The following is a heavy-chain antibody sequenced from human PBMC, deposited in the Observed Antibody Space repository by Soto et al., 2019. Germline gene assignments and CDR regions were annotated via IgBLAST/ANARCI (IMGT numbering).Heavy chain of an antibody. D-gene: IGHD5-18*01. CDR3: ARDPVGSYGYGLGY. CDR1: GGTFSSYA. V-gene: IGHV1-69*01. Sequence: QVQLVQSGAEVKKPRSSGKVSCKASGGTFSSYAISWVRQAPGQGLEWMGGIIPIFGTANYAQKFQGRVTINEDESTSKAYMELSSMRSEDTAVYYWARDPVGSYGYGLGYWGQGTLVTVSS. J-gene: IGHJ4*02. CDR2: IIPIFGTA.